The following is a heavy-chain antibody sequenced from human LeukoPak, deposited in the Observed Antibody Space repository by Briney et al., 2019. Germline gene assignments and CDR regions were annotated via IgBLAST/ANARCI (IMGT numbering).Heavy chain of an antibody. CDR1: GFTFSNAW. CDR3: TKEESGSYKGYLHH. J-gene: IGHJ1*01. Sequence: GGSLRLSCAASGFTFSNAWMNWVRQAPGKGLEWVGRIKSKTDGGTADYAAPVKGRFTISRDDSKYTLFLQMDSLTIEDTATYYCTKEESGSYKGYLHHWGPGTLVTVSS. V-gene: IGHV3-15*07. CDR2: IKSKTDGGTA. D-gene: IGHD3-10*01.